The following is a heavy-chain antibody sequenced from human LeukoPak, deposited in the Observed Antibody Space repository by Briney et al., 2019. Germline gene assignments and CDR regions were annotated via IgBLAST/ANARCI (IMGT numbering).Heavy chain of an antibody. J-gene: IGHJ4*02. CDR3: ARNIAESGNFSYTHY. Sequence: SETLSLTWTCSGWSIRGYKWSLIRHSPGKGPGGGGYIYYNRSTNYNTPLHSRLIFSLATSTNKHSLQLRSATAAATTVYYCARNIAESGNFSYTHYWGQGTLVTVSS. CDR1: GWSIRGYK. V-gene: IGHV4-59*08. D-gene: IGHD6-19*01. CDR2: IYYNRST.